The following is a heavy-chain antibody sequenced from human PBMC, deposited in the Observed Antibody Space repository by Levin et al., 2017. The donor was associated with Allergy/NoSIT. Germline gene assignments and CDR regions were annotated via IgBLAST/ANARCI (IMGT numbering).Heavy chain of an antibody. V-gene: IGHV3-30*04. CDR1: GFTFSSYA. CDR2: ISYHGSKK. Sequence: GGSLRLSCAASGFTFSSYAMHWVRQAPGKGLEWVAFISYHGSKKYYADSVKGRFTISRDSSKNTLYLQMNSLRAEDTAVYYCARNGPMALFGGYDLYYFDYWGQGTLVTVSS. CDR3: ARNGPMALFGGYDLYYFDY. D-gene: IGHD5-18*01. J-gene: IGHJ4*02.